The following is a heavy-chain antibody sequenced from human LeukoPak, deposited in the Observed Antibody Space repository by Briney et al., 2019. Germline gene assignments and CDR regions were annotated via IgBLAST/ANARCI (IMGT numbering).Heavy chain of an antibody. Sequence: PGGSLRLSCAASGFTFSSYAMSWVRQAPGKGLEWVSAISGSGGSTYYADSVKGRFTISRDNSKNTLYLQMNSLRAEDTAVYYCARQIGSGYYFWFDPWGQGTLVTVSS. CDR3: ARQIGSGYYFWFDP. D-gene: IGHD3-22*01. CDR1: GFTFSSYA. V-gene: IGHV3-23*01. CDR2: ISGSGGST. J-gene: IGHJ5*02.